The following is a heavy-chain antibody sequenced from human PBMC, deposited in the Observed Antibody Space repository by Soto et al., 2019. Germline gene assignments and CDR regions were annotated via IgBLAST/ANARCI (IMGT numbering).Heavy chain of an antibody. V-gene: IGHV1-69*01. CDR3: ARVLYYGSGSYSPYAMDV. Sequence: QVQLVQSGAEVKKPGSSVKVSCKTSGVSFNNNGIGWVRQAPGHGLEWMGGVSPPFRTSNYARKFQGRISITADASTGTVNMELSSLTSEDTAQYYCARVLYYGSGSYSPYAMDVWGQGTPVTVSS. CDR2: VSPPFRTS. J-gene: IGHJ6*02. D-gene: IGHD3-10*01. CDR1: GVSFNNNG.